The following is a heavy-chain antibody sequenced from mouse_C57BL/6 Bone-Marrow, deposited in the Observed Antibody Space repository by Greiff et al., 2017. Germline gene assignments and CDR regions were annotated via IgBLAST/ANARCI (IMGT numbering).Heavy chain of an antibody. CDR1: GFTFSSYA. Sequence: KLVESGGGLVKPGGSLKLSCAASGFTFSSYAMSWVRQTPEKRLEWVATISDGGSYTYYPDNVKGRFTISRDNAKNNLYLQMSHLKSEDTAMYYCARALYYYAMDYWGQGTSVTVSS. CDR2: ISDGGSYT. CDR3: ARALYYYAMDY. V-gene: IGHV5-4*03. J-gene: IGHJ4*01.